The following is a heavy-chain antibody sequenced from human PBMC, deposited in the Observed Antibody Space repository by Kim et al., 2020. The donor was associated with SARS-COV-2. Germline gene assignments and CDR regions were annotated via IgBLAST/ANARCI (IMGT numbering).Heavy chain of an antibody. Sequence: SPSFQGHVTISADKSISTAYLQWSSLKASDTAMYYCARLGEQQLVGGFDYWGQGTLVTVSS. V-gene: IGHV5-10-1*01. D-gene: IGHD6-13*01. CDR3: ARLGEQQLVGGFDY. J-gene: IGHJ4*02.